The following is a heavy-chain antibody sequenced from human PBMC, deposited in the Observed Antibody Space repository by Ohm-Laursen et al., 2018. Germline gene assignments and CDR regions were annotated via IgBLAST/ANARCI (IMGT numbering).Heavy chain of an antibody. D-gene: IGHD5-24*01. V-gene: IGHV3-30*18. CDR2: ISNAGGGA. CDR3: AKDSGATDGYNDLDF. J-gene: IGHJ4*02. Sequence: LRLSCTAPGFTFSSYAMQWVRQAPGKGLEWVAVISNAGGGAYYADSVKGRFTISRDNSKNTLYLQMNSLRAEDTAVYYCAKDSGATDGYNDLDFWGQGTLVTVSS. CDR1: GFTFSSYA.